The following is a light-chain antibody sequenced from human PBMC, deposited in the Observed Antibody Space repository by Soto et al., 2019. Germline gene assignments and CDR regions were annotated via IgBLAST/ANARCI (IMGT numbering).Light chain of an antibody. Sequence: QSVLTQPASVSGSPGQSITISCTGTSSDVGGYNYVSWYQQHPGKAPKLMIYDVSNRPSGVSNRFSGSKSGNTASLTISGLQAEDEADYYYSSYTSSSPVVFCGGTKLTLL. CDR2: DVS. CDR1: SSDVGGYNY. J-gene: IGLJ2*01. V-gene: IGLV2-14*01. CDR3: SSYTSSSPVV.